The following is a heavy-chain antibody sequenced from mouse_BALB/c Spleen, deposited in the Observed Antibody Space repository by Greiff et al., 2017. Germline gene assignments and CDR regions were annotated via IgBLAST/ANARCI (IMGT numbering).Heavy chain of an antibody. V-gene: IGHV2-2*02. Sequence: QVQLKESGPGLVQPSQSLSITCTVSGFSLTSYGVHWVRQSPGKGLEWLGVIWSGGSTDYNAAFISRLSISKDNSKSQVFFKMNSLQANDTAIYYCARFLDLDYCAMDYWGQGTSVTVSS. CDR1: GFSLTSYG. CDR3: ARFLDLDYCAMDY. CDR2: IWSGGST. J-gene: IGHJ4*01.